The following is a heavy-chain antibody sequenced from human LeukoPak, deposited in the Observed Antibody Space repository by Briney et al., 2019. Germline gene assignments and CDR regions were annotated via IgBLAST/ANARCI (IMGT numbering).Heavy chain of an antibody. J-gene: IGHJ4*02. V-gene: IGHV4-38-2*02. CDR2: IYHGGGT. CDR3: ARGRLDSAMVMVY. CDR1: GYPISSGYH. D-gene: IGHD5-18*01. Sequence: SETLSLTCTVSGYPISSGYHWGWIRQPPGKGLEWIGSIYHGGGTYYNPSLKSRVTVSVDTSKNQFFLKVNSVTAADTAVYHCARGRLDSAMVMVYWGQGTLVTVSS.